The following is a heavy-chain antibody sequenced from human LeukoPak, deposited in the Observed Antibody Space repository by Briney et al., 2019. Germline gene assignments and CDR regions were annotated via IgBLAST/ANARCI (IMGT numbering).Heavy chain of an antibody. CDR3: AGSSTSSLYFDY. CDR2: ISHSGST. J-gene: IGHJ4*02. Sequence: SETLSLTCIVSGGSISSSYWSWIRQSPGKGLEWIGYISHSGSTNYNPPLKSRVTISVDTSKNQFSLRLNSVTAADAAVYYCAGSSTSSLYFDYWGQGTLVTVSS. D-gene: IGHD6-13*01. V-gene: IGHV4-59*01. CDR1: GGSISSSY.